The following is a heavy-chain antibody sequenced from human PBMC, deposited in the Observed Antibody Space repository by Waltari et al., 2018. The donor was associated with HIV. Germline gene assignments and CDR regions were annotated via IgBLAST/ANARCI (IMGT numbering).Heavy chain of an antibody. J-gene: IGHJ4*01. CDR2: IFSGDSKT. V-gene: IGHV5-51*03. CDR3: ARLDGGRTGYFDY. CDR1: GYKFTNYT. D-gene: IGHD1-26*01. Sequence: EVQLVQAGAEGKTPGESLKIPCTGSGYKFTNYTIGWVGKSPGKGLEFMGIIFSGDSKTRYSPSFQGQVTVSGDKSVSTAYLQWSSLKASDTARYYCARLDGGRTGYFDYWGQGTLVTVS.